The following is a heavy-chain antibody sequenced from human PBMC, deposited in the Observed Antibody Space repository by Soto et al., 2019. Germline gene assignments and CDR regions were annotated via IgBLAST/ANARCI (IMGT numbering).Heavy chain of an antibody. CDR1: GFTFSSYT. CDR2: ISSSSSTI. V-gene: IGHV3-48*02. D-gene: IGHD6-13*01. Sequence: GGSLRLSCAASGFTFSSYTMNWVRQAPGKGLEWVSYISSSSSTIYYADSVKGRFTISRDNAKNSLYLQMNSLRDEDTAVYYCARDIGRYRSSWLDYWGQGTLVTVSS. J-gene: IGHJ4*02. CDR3: ARDIGRYRSSWLDY.